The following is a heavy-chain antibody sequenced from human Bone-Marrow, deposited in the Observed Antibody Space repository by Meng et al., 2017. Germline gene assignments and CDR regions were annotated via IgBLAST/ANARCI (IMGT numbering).Heavy chain of an antibody. V-gene: IGHV3-21*01. D-gene: IGHD5-24*01. CDR1: GFIFSDYS. CDR3: AYNRNGHYDD. Sequence: EVQLVESGVGLVEPGGSLRLSCAASGFIFSDYSMNWVRQAPGKGLEWLSSISSGGTYIYYADSVKGRFTISRDNAKNSVYLQMNSLRAEDTAVYYCAYNRNGHYDDWGQGTLVTVSS. J-gene: IGHJ4*02. CDR2: ISSGGTYI.